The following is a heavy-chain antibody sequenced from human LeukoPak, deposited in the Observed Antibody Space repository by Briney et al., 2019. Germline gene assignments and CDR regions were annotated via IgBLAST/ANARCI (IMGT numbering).Heavy chain of an antibody. D-gene: IGHD4-17*01. J-gene: IGHJ5*02. CDR2: ISGSGGST. V-gene: IGHV3-23*01. CDR1: GFTFSSYA. CDR3: ANPPTVTTIRFDH. Sequence: PGGSLRLSCVASGFTFSSYAMSWVRQAPGKGLEWVADISGSGGSTYYADSVKGRFTISRDNPKNTLYLQMNSLRAEDTAVYYCANPPTVTTIRFDHWGQGTLVTVSS.